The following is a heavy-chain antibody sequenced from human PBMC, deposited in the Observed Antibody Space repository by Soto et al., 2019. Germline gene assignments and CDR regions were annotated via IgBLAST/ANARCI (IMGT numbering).Heavy chain of an antibody. CDR3: ARGRGIAAAAHGGYVDY. CDR2: INHSGST. V-gene: IGHV4-34*01. Sequence: SENLSLTCAVYGGSFSGYYWSWIRQPPGKGLEWIGEINHSGSTNYNPSLKSRVTISVDTSKNQFSLKLSSVTAADTAVYYCARGRGIAAAAHGGYVDYWGQGTLVTVSS. CDR1: GGSFSGYY. J-gene: IGHJ4*02. D-gene: IGHD6-13*01.